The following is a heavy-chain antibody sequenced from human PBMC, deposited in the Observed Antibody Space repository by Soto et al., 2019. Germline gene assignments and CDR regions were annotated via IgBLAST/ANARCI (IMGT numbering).Heavy chain of an antibody. CDR3: ARQIYDSDTGPNFQYYFDS. V-gene: IGHV5-10-1*01. CDR2: IDPSDSQT. D-gene: IGHD3-22*01. CDR1: GYSFAGYW. Sequence: PWESLNISCKGSGYSFAGYWITWVRQKPGKGLEWMGRIDPSDSQTYYSPSFRGHVTISVTKSITTVFLQWSSLRASDTAMYYCARQIYDSDTGPNFQYYFDSWGQGTPVTVSS. J-gene: IGHJ4*02.